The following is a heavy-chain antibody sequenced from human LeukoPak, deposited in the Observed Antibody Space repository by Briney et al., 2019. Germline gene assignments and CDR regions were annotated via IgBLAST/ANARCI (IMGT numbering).Heavy chain of an antibody. Sequence: GSLRLSCAASGFTFTSYAMSWVRQPPGKGLEWIGEINHSGSTNYNPSLKSRVTISVDTSKNQFSLKLSSVTAADTAVYYCARGWYSYGMDVWGRGTTVTVSS. CDR3: ARGWYSYGMDV. J-gene: IGHJ6*02. D-gene: IGHD2-21*01. V-gene: IGHV4-34*01. CDR1: GFTFTSYA. CDR2: INHSGST.